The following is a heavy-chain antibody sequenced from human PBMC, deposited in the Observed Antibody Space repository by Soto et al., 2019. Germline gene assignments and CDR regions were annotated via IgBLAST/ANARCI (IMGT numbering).Heavy chain of an antibody. CDR3: ARHGYCVSTTCYFLPDV. Sequence: GGSLRLSCAASGFTFSSYSMNWVRKAPGKGLEWVSSITSSSSTIYYADSVKGRFTISRDNAKNSLYLQMNSLRDEDTAVYYCARHGYCVSTTCYFLPDVWGQGTTVTVSS. CDR1: GFTFSSYS. CDR2: ITSSSSTI. D-gene: IGHD2-2*03. V-gene: IGHV3-48*02. J-gene: IGHJ6*02.